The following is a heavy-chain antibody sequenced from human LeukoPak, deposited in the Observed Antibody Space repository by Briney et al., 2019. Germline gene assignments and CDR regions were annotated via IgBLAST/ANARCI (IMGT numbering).Heavy chain of an antibody. J-gene: IGHJ4*02. Sequence: GGSLRLSCAASGFTFDDYAMHWVRQAPGKGLEWVSLISGDGGSTYYADSVKGRFTIFRDNSKNSLYLQMNSLRTEDTALYYCAKDTGYSGYGDFGYWGQGTLVTVSS. CDR3: AKDTGYSGYGDFGY. V-gene: IGHV3-43*02. D-gene: IGHD5-12*01. CDR1: GFTFDDYA. CDR2: ISGDGGST.